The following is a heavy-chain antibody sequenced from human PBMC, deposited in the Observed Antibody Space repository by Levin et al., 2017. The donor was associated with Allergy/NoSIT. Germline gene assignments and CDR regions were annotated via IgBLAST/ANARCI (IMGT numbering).Heavy chain of an antibody. Sequence: TLSLTCTVSGGSISSGGYYWSWIRQHPGKGLEWIGYIYYSGSTYYNPSLKSRVTISVDTSKNQFSLKLSSVTAADTAVYYCARVQGYDILTGYRGYYYYMDVWGKGTTVTVSS. V-gene: IGHV4-31*03. CDR1: GGSISSGGYY. D-gene: IGHD3-9*01. CDR2: IYYSGST. J-gene: IGHJ6*03. CDR3: ARVQGYDILTGYRGYYYYMDV.